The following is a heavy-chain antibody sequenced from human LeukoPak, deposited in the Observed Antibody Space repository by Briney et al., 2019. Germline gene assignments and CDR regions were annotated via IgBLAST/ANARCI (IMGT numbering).Heavy chain of an antibody. CDR3: ARACSSTSCRDGYYYGMDV. CDR1: GGSISNYC. J-gene: IGHJ6*02. V-gene: IGHV4-59*06. CDR2: IYYSGST. Sequence: SETLSLTCTVSGGSISNYCWSWIRQHPGKGLEWIGYIYYSGSTYYNPSLKSRVAISVDTSKNQFSLKLSSVTAADTAVYYCARACSSTSCRDGYYYGMDVWGQGTTVTVSS. D-gene: IGHD2-2*01.